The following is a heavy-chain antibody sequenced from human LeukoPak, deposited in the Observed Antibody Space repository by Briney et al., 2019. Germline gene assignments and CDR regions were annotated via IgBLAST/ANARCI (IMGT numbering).Heavy chain of an antibody. D-gene: IGHD2-15*01. J-gene: IGHJ4*02. Sequence: GVLSLSCAASGFPFSSYVLNWIRPAPGKGLEWVSYISGSSGTIYSADSVRGRFTISRDNAKSSLYLQMNSLRAEDTAVYYCARGATSGSSRFDYWGQGTLVTVSS. CDR2: ISGSSGTI. V-gene: IGHV3-48*01. CDR3: ARGATSGSSRFDY. CDR1: GFPFSSYV.